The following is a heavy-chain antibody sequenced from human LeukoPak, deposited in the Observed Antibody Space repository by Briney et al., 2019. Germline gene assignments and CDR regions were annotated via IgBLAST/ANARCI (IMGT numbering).Heavy chain of an antibody. V-gene: IGHV1-18*01. J-gene: IGHJ6*03. Sequence: ASVKVSCKASGYTFTSYGISWVRQAPGQGLEWMGWISAYNGNTNYAQKFQGRVTMTRDTSISTAYMELSRLRSDDTAVYYCARVANAYSSSWYGAPYYYYYMDVWGKGTTVTVSS. CDR1: GYTFTSYG. CDR3: ARVANAYSSSWYGAPYYYYYMDV. CDR2: ISAYNGNT. D-gene: IGHD6-13*01.